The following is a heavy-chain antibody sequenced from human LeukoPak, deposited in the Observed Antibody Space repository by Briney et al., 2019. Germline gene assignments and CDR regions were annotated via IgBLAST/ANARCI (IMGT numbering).Heavy chain of an antibody. CDR3: ASGLWFGGNDAFDI. J-gene: IGHJ3*02. D-gene: IGHD3-10*01. CDR1: GYTFTGYY. V-gene: IGHV1-2*06. Sequence: ASVKVSCKASGYTFTGYYMHWVRQAPGQGLEWMGRINPSSGGTNYAQKFQGRVTMTRDTSISTAYMELSRLRSDDTAVYYCASGLWFGGNDAFDIWGQGTMVTVSS. CDR2: INPSSGGT.